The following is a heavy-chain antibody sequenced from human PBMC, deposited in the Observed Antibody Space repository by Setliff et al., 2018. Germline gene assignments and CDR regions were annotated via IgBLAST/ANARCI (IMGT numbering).Heavy chain of an antibody. D-gene: IGHD6-13*01. CDR3: ARLGAAAGTRYYFDY. CDR1: GGSISSSSYY. V-gene: IGHV4-39*01. Sequence: PSETLSLTCTVSGGSISSSSYYWGWIRQPPGKGLEWIGTIYYSGSTYYNPSLKSRVTISVDTSKNQFSLKLSSVTAADTAVYYCARLGAAAGTRYYFDYWGQGTLVTVSS. CDR2: IYYSGST. J-gene: IGHJ4*02.